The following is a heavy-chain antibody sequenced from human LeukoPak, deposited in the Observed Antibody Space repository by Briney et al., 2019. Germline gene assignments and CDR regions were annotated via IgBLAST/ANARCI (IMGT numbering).Heavy chain of an antibody. CDR1: GGTFSSYA. CDR2: IIPIFGTA. D-gene: IGHD4-11*01. Sequence: SVKVSCKASGGTFSSYAISWVRQAPGQGLEWMGGIIPIFGTANYAQKFQGRVTITADESTSTAYMELSSLRSEDTAVCYCARLDYSNYANWFDPWGQGTLVTVSS. V-gene: IGHV1-69*13. CDR3: ARLDYSNYANWFDP. J-gene: IGHJ5*02.